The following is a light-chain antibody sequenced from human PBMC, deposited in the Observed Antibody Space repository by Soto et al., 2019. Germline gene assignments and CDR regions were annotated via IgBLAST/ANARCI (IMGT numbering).Light chain of an antibody. CDR1: SSNIGSNS. J-gene: IGLJ1*01. CDR2: SNN. Sequence: QSVLTQPPSASGTPGQRVTISCSGSSSNIGSNSVNWYQQLPGAAPKLLIYSNNQRPSGVPDRFSGSKSGTSASLAISGLQPEDEADYYCAAWDDSLNGREVFGTGTKLTVL. CDR3: AAWDDSLNGREV. V-gene: IGLV1-44*01.